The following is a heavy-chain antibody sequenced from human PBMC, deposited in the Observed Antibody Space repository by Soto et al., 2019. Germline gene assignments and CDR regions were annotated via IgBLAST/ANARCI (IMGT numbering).Heavy chain of an antibody. CDR3: VRGSLTLPDDFQS. D-gene: IGHD3-10*01. J-gene: IGHJ1*01. CDR1: GGTFSTYA. CDR2: IIPLFAKA. Sequence: QVQLVQSGPEVKQPGSSVKVSCKASGGTFSTYAFHWVRQAPGQGLESMGEIIPLFAKANYAQKFQGRVTFSADRSTTTVFMEVNRLTSGDTAVYYCVRGSLTLPDDFQSWGQGTVVIVTS. V-gene: IGHV1-69*06.